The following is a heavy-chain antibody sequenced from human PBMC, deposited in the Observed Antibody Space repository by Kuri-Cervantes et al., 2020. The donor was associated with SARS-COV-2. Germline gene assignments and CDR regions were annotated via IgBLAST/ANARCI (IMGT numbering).Heavy chain of an antibody. D-gene: IGHD4-17*01. CDR1: GFTFSSYA. J-gene: IGHJ4*02. Sequence: GGSLRLSCAASGFTFSSYAMHWVRQAPGKGLEWVAVISYDGRNKYYADSVKGRFTISRDNSKNTLYLQMNSLRAEDTAVYYCARGNDYGEDFDYWGQGTLVTVSS. CDR2: ISYDGRNK. CDR3: ARGNDYGEDFDY. V-gene: IGHV3-30*04.